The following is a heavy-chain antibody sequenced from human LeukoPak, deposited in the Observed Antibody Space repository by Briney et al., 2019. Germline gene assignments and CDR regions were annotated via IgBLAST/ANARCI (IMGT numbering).Heavy chain of an antibody. Sequence: GGSLRLSCAASGFTFSSYAMSWVRQAPGKGLEWVSAISGSGGSTYYADSVKGRFTISRDNSKNTLYLQMNSLRAEDTAVYHCAKDIIVGGAFDIWGQGTMVTVSS. CDR3: AKDIIVGGAFDI. J-gene: IGHJ3*02. CDR1: GFTFSSYA. CDR2: ISGSGGST. D-gene: IGHD3-16*02. V-gene: IGHV3-23*01.